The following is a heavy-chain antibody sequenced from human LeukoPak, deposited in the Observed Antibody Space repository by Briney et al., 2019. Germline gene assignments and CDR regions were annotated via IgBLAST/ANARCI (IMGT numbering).Heavy chain of an antibody. CDR2: ISSSSSYI. Sequence: GGSLRLSCAASGFTFSSYSMNWVRQAPGKGLEWVSPISSSSSYIYYADSVKGRFTISRDNAKNSLYLQMNSLRAEDTAVYYCARLDYYDSSGYYYRAGDYWGQGTLVTVSS. D-gene: IGHD3-22*01. J-gene: IGHJ4*02. CDR3: ARLDYYDSSGYYYRAGDY. CDR1: GFTFSSYS. V-gene: IGHV3-21*01.